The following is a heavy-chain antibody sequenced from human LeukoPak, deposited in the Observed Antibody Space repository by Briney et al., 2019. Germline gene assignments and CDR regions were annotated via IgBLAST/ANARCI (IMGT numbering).Heavy chain of an antibody. CDR1: GFTFGDYA. CDR3: TTSSYDFWSGYSYPDY. CDR2: IKSKTDDGTT. V-gene: IGHV3-15*01. J-gene: IGHJ4*02. Sequence: SGGSLRLSCAVSGFTFGDYAMSWVRQAPGKGLEWVGRIKSKTDDGTTDYAAPVKGRFTISRDDSKNTLYLQMNSLKTEDTAVYYCTTSSYDFWSGYSYPDYWGQGTLVTVSS. D-gene: IGHD3-3*01.